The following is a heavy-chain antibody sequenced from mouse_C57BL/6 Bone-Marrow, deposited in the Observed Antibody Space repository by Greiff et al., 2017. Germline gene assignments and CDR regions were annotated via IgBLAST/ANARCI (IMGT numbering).Heavy chain of an antibody. Sequence: QVQLQQPGAELVRPGSSVKLSCKASGYTFTSYWMDWVKQRPGQGLEWIGNIYPSDSETHYNQKFKDKATLTVDKSSSTAYMQLSSLTSEDSAVYYCAARYYDWVWFAYWGQGTLVTVSA. CDR3: AARYYDWVWFAY. J-gene: IGHJ3*01. D-gene: IGHD1-1*01. V-gene: IGHV1-61*01. CDR1: GYTFTSYW. CDR2: IYPSDSET.